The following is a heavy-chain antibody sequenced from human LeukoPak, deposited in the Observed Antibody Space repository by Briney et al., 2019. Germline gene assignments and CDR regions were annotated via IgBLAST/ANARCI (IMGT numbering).Heavy chain of an antibody. V-gene: IGHV3-73*01. Sequence: PGGSLRLSCAASGFTFSGSAVHWVRQAPGKGVEGVGRIRSKAINSATAYAASLNGSFTISRDDSRNTAYLQMNSLKTEDTAVYYCTRRTLYGSGNIDAFDIWGQGTMVTVSS. J-gene: IGHJ3*02. CDR1: GFTFSGSA. CDR2: IRSKAINSAT. CDR3: TRRTLYGSGNIDAFDI. D-gene: IGHD3-10*01.